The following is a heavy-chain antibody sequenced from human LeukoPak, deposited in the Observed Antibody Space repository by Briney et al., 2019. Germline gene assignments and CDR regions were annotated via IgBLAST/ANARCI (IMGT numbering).Heavy chain of an antibody. V-gene: IGHV3-23*01. CDR1: GFTFSNCA. CDR3: AKARATMIVDPQGY. Sequence: PGGSLRLSCAASGFTFSNCAMTWVRQAPGKGLEWVSAISGSGGSTYYADSVKGRFTISRDNSKNTLYLQMNSLRAEDTAVYYCAKARATMIVDPQGYWGQGTLVTVSS. J-gene: IGHJ4*02. CDR2: ISGSGGST. D-gene: IGHD3-22*01.